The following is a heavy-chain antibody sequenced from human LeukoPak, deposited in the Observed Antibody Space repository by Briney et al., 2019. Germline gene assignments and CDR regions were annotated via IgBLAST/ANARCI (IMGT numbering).Heavy chain of an antibody. D-gene: IGHD5-18*01. CDR2: MNPNSGNT. CDR3: ASRIQLLDY. V-gene: IGHV1-8*03. J-gene: IGHJ4*02. Sequence: GASVKVSCKASGYTFTSYDINWVRQATGQGLEWMGWMNPNSGNTGYAQKFQGRVTITADKSTSTAYMELSSLRSEDTAVYYRASRIQLLDYWGQGTLVTVSS. CDR1: GYTFTSYD.